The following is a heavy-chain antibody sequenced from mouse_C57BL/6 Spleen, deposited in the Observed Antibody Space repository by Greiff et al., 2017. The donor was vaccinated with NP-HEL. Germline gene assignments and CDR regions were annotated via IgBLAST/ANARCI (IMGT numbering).Heavy chain of an antibody. CDR3: ARRDYGSSYVGAMDY. CDR2: IHPNSGST. D-gene: IGHD1-1*01. J-gene: IGHJ4*01. CDR1: GYTFTSYW. V-gene: IGHV1-64*01. Sequence: QVQLQQSGAELVKPGASVKLSCKASGYTFTSYWMHWVKQRPGQGLEWIGMIHPNSGSTNYNEKFKSKATLTVDKSSSTAYMQLSSLTSEDSAVYYCARRDYGSSYVGAMDYWGQGTSVTVSS.